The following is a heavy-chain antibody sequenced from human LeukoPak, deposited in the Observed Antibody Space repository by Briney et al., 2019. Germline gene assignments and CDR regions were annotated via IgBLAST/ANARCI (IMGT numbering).Heavy chain of an antibody. CDR1: GGSISSGGYY. Sequence: SETLSLTCTVSGGSISSGGYYWSWIRQHPGKGLEWIGYIYYSGSTYYNPSLKSRVTISVDTSKNQFSLKLSSVTAADTAVYCCARVRWQQLVFDYWGQGTLVTVSS. D-gene: IGHD6-13*01. CDR3: ARVRWQQLVFDY. CDR2: IYYSGST. J-gene: IGHJ4*02. V-gene: IGHV4-31*03.